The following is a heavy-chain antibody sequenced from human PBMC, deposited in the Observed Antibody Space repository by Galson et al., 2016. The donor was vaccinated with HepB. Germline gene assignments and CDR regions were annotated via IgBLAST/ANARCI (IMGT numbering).Heavy chain of an antibody. J-gene: IGHJ6*02. CDR3: ARSGFCSGDRCGGGGDYYYGMDV. D-gene: IGHD2-15*01. CDR1: GPTFSSSA. V-gene: IGHV1-69*13. CDR2: IIPMFGTP. Sequence: SVKVSCKASGPTFSSSAISWVRLAPGQGLEWMGGIIPMFGTPNYAQMLQGRVTITADESTRTVFMELSSLRSEDTALYFCARSGFCSGDRCGGGGDYYYGMDVWGQGTTVTVSS.